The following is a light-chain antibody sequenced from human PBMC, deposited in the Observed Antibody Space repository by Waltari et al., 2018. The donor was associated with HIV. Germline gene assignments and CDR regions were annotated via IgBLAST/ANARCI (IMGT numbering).Light chain of an antibody. Sequence: QSALTQPASVSGSPGQSITISCTGTSSDVGGYNYVSWYQQHPGKAPKLMIYDVSNRPSGVSNRFSGSKSGNTASLTISGLQAEDVADYYCSSYTSTYVFGSGTKVTVL. CDR3: SSYTSTYV. CDR1: SSDVGGYNY. J-gene: IGLJ1*01. V-gene: IGLV2-14*01. CDR2: DVS.